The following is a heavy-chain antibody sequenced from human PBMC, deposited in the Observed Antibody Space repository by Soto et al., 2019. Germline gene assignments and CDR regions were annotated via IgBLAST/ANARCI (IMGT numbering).Heavy chain of an antibody. Sequence: EGQLVESGGGLVQPGRSLRLSCAGSGFTFDDYAMHWVRQAPGRGLEWVSVISWDSAAIAYADSVKGRFTISRDNAKKSLYLQMNSLRPEDTALYYCDRGHMTAFGVVLPQWRPIDPWGQGTLVIVSS. V-gene: IGHV3-9*01. CDR2: ISWDSAAI. CDR3: DRGHMTAFGVVLPQWRPIDP. J-gene: IGHJ5*02. CDR1: GFTFDDYA. D-gene: IGHD3-3*01.